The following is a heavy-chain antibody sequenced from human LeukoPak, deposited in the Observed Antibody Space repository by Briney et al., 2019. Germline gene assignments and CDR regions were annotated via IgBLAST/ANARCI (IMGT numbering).Heavy chain of an antibody. CDR3: ARGMATRFDY. J-gene: IGHJ4*02. Sequence: PGGSLRLSCAASGFTFANYALTWVRQAPGKGLEWVSTVSGGGGVTYYAGSVKGRFTISRDNSKNSLYLQMNSLRAEDTAVYYCARGMATRFDYWGQGTLVTVSS. CDR2: VSGGGGVT. V-gene: IGHV3-23*01. CDR1: GFTFANYA. D-gene: IGHD5-24*01.